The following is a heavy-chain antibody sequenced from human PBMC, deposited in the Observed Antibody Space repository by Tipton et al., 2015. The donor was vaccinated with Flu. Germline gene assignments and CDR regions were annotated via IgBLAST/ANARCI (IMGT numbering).Heavy chain of an antibody. J-gene: IGHJ3*01. D-gene: IGHD7-27*01. CDR1: GYSIRSGYY. CDR3: ARDNWGGVFDY. CDR2: MYYSGIT. V-gene: IGHV4-38-2*02. Sequence: TLSLTCTVSGYSIRSGYYWGWIRQPPGKGLEWIGTMYYSGITYYNPSLKSRVTISVDTSKNQISLKLNSVTAADTAVYFCARDNWGGVFDYWGQGTMVTVSS.